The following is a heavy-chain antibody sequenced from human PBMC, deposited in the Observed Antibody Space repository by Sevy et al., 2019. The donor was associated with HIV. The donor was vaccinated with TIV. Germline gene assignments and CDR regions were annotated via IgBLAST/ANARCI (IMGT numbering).Heavy chain of an antibody. CDR2: IYWDDDK. V-gene: IGHV2-5*02. J-gene: IGHJ4*02. CDR3: AHRNPIAVAGTGRGYFDY. CDR1: GFSLSTSGVG. Sequence: SGLTLVKPTQTLTLTCTFSGFSLSTSGVGVGWIRQPPGKALEWLALIYWDDDKRYSPSLKSRLTITKDTSKNQVVLTMTNMDPVDTATYYCAHRNPIAVAGTGRGYFDYWGQGTLVTVSS. D-gene: IGHD6-19*01.